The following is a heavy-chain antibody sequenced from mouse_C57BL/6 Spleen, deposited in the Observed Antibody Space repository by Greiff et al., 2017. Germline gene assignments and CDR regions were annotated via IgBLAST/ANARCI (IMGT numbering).Heavy chain of an antibody. CDR1: GYTFTSYW. CDR3: AREAANWAYFDY. D-gene: IGHD4-1*01. J-gene: IGHJ2*01. Sequence: QVQLQQPGAELVKPGASVKLSCKASGYTFTSYWMHWVKQRPGQGLEWIGMIHPNSGSTNYNEKFKSKATLTVDKSSSTAYMQLSSLTSGDSAVYYCAREAANWAYFDYWGQGTTLTVSS. CDR2: IHPNSGST. V-gene: IGHV1-64*01.